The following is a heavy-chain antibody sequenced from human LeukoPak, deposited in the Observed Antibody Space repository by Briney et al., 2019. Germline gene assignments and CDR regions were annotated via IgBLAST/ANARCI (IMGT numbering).Heavy chain of an antibody. Sequence: PGGSLRLSCAASGFTFSSYGMHWVRQAPGKGLEWVAVIWYDGSNKYYADSVKGRFTISRDSSKNTLYLQMNSLRAEDTAVYYCARDGGDLAFDIWGQGTMVTVSS. V-gene: IGHV3-33*01. D-gene: IGHD2-21*01. CDR1: GFTFSSYG. CDR3: ARDGGDLAFDI. CDR2: IWYDGSNK. J-gene: IGHJ3*02.